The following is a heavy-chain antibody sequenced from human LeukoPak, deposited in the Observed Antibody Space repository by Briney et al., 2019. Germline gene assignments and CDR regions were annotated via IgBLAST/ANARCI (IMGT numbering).Heavy chain of an antibody. J-gene: IGHJ5*02. CDR3: AREVPEKHFDWPSNWFDP. CDR2: INPSGGST. CDR1: GYTFTSYY. V-gene: IGHV1-46*01. D-gene: IGHD3-9*01. Sequence: SVKVSCKASGYTFTSYYMHWVRQAPGQGLEWMGIINPSGGSTSYAQKFQGRVTMTRDTSTSTVYMELSSLRSEDTAVYYCAREVPEKHFDWPSNWFDPWGQGTLVTVSS.